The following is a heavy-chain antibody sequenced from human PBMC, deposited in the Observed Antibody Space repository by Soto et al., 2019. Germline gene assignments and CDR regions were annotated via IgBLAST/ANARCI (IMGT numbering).Heavy chain of an antibody. V-gene: IGHV1-18*01. D-gene: IGHD6-13*01. CDR2: ISANNGNR. CDR3: ARELGHQLVDY. J-gene: IGHJ4*02. CDR1: GYTFSSYG. Sequence: QVQLVQSGAEVKKPGASVWVYCRAFGYTFSSYGISWVRQAPGQGLEWMGWISANNGNRNYAQKLQGRVTMTTDTSTTTAYMEVRSLRSDDTAVYYCARELGHQLVDYWGKGTLVTVSS.